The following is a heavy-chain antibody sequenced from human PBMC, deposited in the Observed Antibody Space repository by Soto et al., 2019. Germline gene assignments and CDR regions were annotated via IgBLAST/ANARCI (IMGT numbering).Heavy chain of an antibody. Sequence: QVQLQESGPGLVKPSGTLSLTCAVSGGSISSSNWWSLVRQPPGKGLEWIGEIYHRGSTNYNTSLKRRGTRSGDKTKNQFALKRSAGTAADTAEYNWARDGRYNGNGVDRWGQGTQVTVSS. D-gene: IGHD1-1*01. J-gene: IGHJ5*02. CDR3: ARDGRYNGNGVDR. CDR1: GGSISSSNW. CDR2: IYHRGST. V-gene: IGHV4-4*02.